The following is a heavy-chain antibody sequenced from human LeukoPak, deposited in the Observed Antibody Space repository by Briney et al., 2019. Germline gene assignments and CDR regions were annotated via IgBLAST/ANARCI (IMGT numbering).Heavy chain of an antibody. CDR1: GFTFGDYA. CDR3: TRGNYGDKSLLYYYGMDV. J-gene: IGHJ6*02. CDR2: IRSKLYGGTT. V-gene: IGHV3-49*03. D-gene: IGHD4-17*01. Sequence: GGSLRLSCTASGFTFGDYAMSWFRQAPGKGLEWVGFIRSKLYGGTTEYAASVKGRFTISRDDSKSIAYLQMNSLKTEDTAVYYCTRGNYGDKSLLYYYGMDVWGQGTTATVSS.